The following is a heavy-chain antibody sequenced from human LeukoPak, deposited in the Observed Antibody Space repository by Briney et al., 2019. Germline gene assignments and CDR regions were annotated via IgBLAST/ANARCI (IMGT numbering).Heavy chain of an antibody. V-gene: IGHV3-74*01. J-gene: IGHJ4*02. D-gene: IGHD5-24*01. Sequence: GGCLRLSCAASGFTFSTYWMHWVRQAPGKGLVWVSRIKTDGSDTSYADSVKGRFTISRDNAKNTLYLQMKSLRVDDTAVYYCGRAPHYNIISLDYWGQGSLVTVSS. CDR3: GRAPHYNIISLDY. CDR2: IKTDGSDT. CDR1: GFTFSTYW.